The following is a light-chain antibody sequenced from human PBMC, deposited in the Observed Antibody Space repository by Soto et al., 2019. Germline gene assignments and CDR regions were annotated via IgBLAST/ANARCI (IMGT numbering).Light chain of an antibody. V-gene: IGLV2-14*01. CDR2: EVS. CDR3: SSYTSSSTLV. Sequence: QSALPQPASVSGSPGQSITISFTGTSSDVGGYNYVSWYQQHPGKAPKLMIYEVSNRPSGVSNRFSGSKSGNTASLTISGLQAEDEADYYCSSYTSSSTLVFGGGTQLTVL. J-gene: IGLJ2*01. CDR1: SSDVGGYNY.